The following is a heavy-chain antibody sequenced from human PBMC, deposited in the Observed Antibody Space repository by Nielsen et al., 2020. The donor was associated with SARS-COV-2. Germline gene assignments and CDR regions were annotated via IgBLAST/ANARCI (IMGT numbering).Heavy chain of an antibody. D-gene: IGHD2-2*01. CDR1: GYTFTTYG. Sequence: ASVKVSCKASGYTFTTYGFSWVRQATGQGLEWMGWISAYNGNTNYAQKLQDRVTMTTDTSTSTAYMELRSLRSDDTAVYYCAREEIVVVPAHYERGVSYYYYMDVWGKGTTVTVSS. V-gene: IGHV1-18*01. J-gene: IGHJ6*03. CDR2: ISAYNGNT. CDR3: AREEIVVVPAHYERGVSYYYYMDV.